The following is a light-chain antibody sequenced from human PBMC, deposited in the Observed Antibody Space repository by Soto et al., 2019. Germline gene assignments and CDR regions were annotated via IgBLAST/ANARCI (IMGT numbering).Light chain of an antibody. CDR1: QSVSNNY. Sequence: EIVMAQSPATLSVSLGERATLSFRASQSVSNNYVAWYQQKPGLAPRLLIYGASNRATGIPDRFSGSGSGTYFTLTISRLEPEDFAVYYCQQYGSSGTFGQGTKVDIK. J-gene: IGKJ1*01. CDR3: QQYGSSGT. V-gene: IGKV3-20*01. CDR2: GAS.